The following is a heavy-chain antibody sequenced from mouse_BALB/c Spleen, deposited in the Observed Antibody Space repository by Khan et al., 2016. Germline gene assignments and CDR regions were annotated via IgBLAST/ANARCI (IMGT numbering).Heavy chain of an antibody. V-gene: IGHV3-2*02. Sequence: EVQLQESGPGLVKPSQSLSLTCTVTGYSITSDYAWNWIRQFPGNKLEWMGYISYSGSTSYNPSLKSRISLTRDTSKNQFFLQLNSVTTEDTATYYCARWAYGLYYFDYWGQGTTLTVSS. CDR1: GYSITSDYA. D-gene: IGHD1-2*01. CDR2: ISYSGST. J-gene: IGHJ2*01. CDR3: ARWAYGLYYFDY.